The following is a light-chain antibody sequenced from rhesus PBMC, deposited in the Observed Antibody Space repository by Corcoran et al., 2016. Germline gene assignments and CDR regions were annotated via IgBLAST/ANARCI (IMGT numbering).Light chain of an antibody. CDR2: YAS. CDR3: QQHNSYPPT. Sequence: DIQMTQSPSSLSASVGDTVTITCRASQGISNYLDWYQQKPGKAPKPLIYYASNLASGVPSRFSGSGSGTDFTLTISSLQPEDFAMYYGQQHNSYPPTFGGGTKVELK. V-gene: IGKV1S14*01. CDR1: QGISNY. J-gene: IGKJ4*01.